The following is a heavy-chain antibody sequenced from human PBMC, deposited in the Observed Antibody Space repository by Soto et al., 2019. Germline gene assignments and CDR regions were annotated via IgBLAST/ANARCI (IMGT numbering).Heavy chain of an antibody. V-gene: IGHV5-10-1*01. J-gene: IGHJ6*02. CDR1: GYSFTSYC. CDR3: ARRPIVVVPAAIPGDYYYYGMDV. D-gene: IGHD2-2*02. Sequence: GESLKISCKGSGYSFTSYCISWLRQMPVKGLEWMGRIDPSDSYTNYSPSFQGHVTISADKSISTAYLQWSSLKASDTAMYYCARRPIVVVPAAIPGDYYYYGMDVWGQGTTVTVSS. CDR2: IDPSDSYT.